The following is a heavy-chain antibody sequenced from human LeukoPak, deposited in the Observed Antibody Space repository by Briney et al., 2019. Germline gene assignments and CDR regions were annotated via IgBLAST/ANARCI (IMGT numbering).Heavy chain of an antibody. D-gene: IGHD2-8*02. CDR1: GFTFTNSW. CDR3: ARDTVGRLDY. Sequence: GGSLRLSCAPSGFTFTNSWVAWVRQAPGKGLEWVANIKQDGGTRHYADSLRGRFTISRDNPKNSLYLQMNSLRADDTAVYYCARDTVGRLDYWGQGILVTVAS. V-gene: IGHV3-7*01. J-gene: IGHJ4*02. CDR2: IKQDGGTR.